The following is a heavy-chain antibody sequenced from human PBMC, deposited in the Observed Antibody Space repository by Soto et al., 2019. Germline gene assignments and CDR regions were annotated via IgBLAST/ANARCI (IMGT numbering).Heavy chain of an antibody. Sequence: GESLKISCAASGFTFSSYAMSWVRQAPGKGLEWVSAISGSGGSTYYADSVKGRFTISRDNSKNTLYLQMNSLRAEDTAVYYCAKYVLTGTTLAFDIWGQGTMVTVSS. CDR3: AKYVLTGTTLAFDI. CDR1: GFTFSSYA. CDR2: ISGSGGST. V-gene: IGHV3-23*01. D-gene: IGHD1-7*01. J-gene: IGHJ3*02.